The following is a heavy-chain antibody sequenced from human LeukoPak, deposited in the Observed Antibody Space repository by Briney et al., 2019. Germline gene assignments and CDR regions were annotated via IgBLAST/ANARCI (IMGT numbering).Heavy chain of an antibody. V-gene: IGHV3-48*03. CDR3: ARERTATVLN. J-gene: IGHJ4*02. D-gene: IGHD4-17*01. CDR2: ISSSGSTI. Sequence: GGSLRLSCAASGFTFSSYEMNWVRQAPGKGLEWVSYISSSGSTIYYADSVKGRFTISRDNAKNSLYLQMNSLRAEDTAVYYCARERTATVLNWGQGTLVTVSS. CDR1: GFTFSSYE.